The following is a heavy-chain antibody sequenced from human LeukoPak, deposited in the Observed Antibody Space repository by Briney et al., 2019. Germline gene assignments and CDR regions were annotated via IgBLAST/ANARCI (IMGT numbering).Heavy chain of an antibody. CDR1: GFTFSSYA. CDR3: AKDRSSWYANWFDP. D-gene: IGHD6-13*01. Sequence: PGGSLRLSCAASGFTFSSYAMSWVRQAQWKGVEWVSAISGSGGSTYYADSVKGRFTISRDNSKNTLYLQMNSLRAEDTAVYYCAKDRSSWYANWFDPWGQGTLVTVSS. V-gene: IGHV3-23*01. J-gene: IGHJ5*02. CDR2: ISGSGGST.